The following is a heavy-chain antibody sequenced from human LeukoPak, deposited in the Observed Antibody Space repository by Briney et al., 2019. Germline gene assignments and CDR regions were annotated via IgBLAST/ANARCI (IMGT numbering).Heavy chain of an antibody. D-gene: IGHD6-19*01. V-gene: IGHV3-7*01. J-gene: IGHJ4*02. CDR2: IQSDGSVQ. CDR1: GFSFSSYW. CDR3: ARIPRGSGWSFLDF. Sequence: GGSLRLACAASGFSFSSYWMSWVRQAPGKGLEWVANIQSDGSVQQYVDSVKGRLTISRDNAKNSLYLQMNSLRAEDTAVYYCARIPRGSGWSFLDFWGQGTLSPSPQ.